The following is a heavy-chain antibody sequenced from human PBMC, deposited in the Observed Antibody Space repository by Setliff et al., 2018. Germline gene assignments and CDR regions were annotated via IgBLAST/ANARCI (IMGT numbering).Heavy chain of an antibody. D-gene: IGHD2-21*02. V-gene: IGHV4-38-2*02. CDR3: ARDLGHGGDSDY. CDR2: IGHTGSI. Sequence: PSETLSLTCTVSGYSISSGYIWGWIRQPPGKGLEWVGNIGHTGSINYNPSLKSRLTISRDTSKNQVSLKLNSVTDTDTAVYYCARDLGHGGDSDYWGQGILVTVSS. CDR1: GYSISSGYI. J-gene: IGHJ4*02.